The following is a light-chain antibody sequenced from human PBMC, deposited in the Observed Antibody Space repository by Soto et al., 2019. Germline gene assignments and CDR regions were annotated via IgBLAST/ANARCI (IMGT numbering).Light chain of an antibody. Sequence: ETVLTQSPGTLSLSTGERVTLSCRASQTVASNYFAWYQQRPGQAPRLLMNGASTRATGVPDRFSGSGSGTDFTLTISRLEPEDFAVYYCQQYTNSRWTFGQGTQVDIK. CDR2: GAS. CDR3: QQYTNSRWT. J-gene: IGKJ1*01. V-gene: IGKV3-20*01. CDR1: QTVASNY.